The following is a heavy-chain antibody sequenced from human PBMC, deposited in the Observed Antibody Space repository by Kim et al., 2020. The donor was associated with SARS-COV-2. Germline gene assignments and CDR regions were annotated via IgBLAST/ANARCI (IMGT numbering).Heavy chain of an antibody. CDR1: GFTFSSYE. V-gene: IGHV3-48*03. CDR3: ARAWVNYGGNSGY. Sequence: GGSLRLSCAASGFTFSSYEMNWVRQAPGKGLEWVSYISSSGSTIYYADSVKGRFTISRDNAKNSLYLQMNSLRAEDTAVYYCARAWVNYGGNSGYWGQGTLVTVSS. D-gene: IGHD4-17*01. CDR2: ISSSGSTI. J-gene: IGHJ4*02.